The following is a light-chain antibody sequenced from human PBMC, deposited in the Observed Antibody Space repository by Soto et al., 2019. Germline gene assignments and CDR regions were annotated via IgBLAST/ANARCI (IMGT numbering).Light chain of an antibody. CDR2: YDD. J-gene: IGLJ3*02. V-gene: IGLV1-36*01. CDR1: DSNIGSNG. Sequence: HSVLTQPPSVSAAPRQRVTISCSGSDSNIGSNGVNWYQQLPGKAPKLVIFYDDLLPLGVSDRFSGSKSDTSASLAISDLQSEDEAEYFCAAWDASLNGVVFGGGTKLTVL. CDR3: AAWDASLNGVV.